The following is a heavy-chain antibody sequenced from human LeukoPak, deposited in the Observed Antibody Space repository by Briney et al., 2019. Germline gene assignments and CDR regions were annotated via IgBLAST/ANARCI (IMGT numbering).Heavy chain of an antibody. J-gene: IGHJ4*02. CDR3: ARLYYYDKSGYAGGAYFDY. V-gene: IGHV5-51*01. D-gene: IGHD3-22*01. Sequence: GESLKISCKGSGYSFTSYWIGWVRQMPGKGLEWMGIIYPGDSDTRYSPSFQGQITTSADKSISSAYLQWSSLKASDTAMYYCARLYYYDKSGYAGGAYFDYWGQGSLVTVSS. CDR2: IYPGDSDT. CDR1: GYSFTSYW.